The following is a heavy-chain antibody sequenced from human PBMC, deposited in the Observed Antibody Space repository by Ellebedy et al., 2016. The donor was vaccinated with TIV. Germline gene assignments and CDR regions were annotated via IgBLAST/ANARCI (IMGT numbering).Heavy chain of an antibody. D-gene: IGHD3-16*01. J-gene: IGHJ2*01. Sequence: SETLSLTCSVSGGSISSTSYYWGWIRQPPGKGLEWIGTIYSTGSTYYNPSLQSRVTISVDTSKNQFSLTLRSVTAADTAVYYCARNRVIFTFEKSYFDLWGRGTLVTVSS. CDR2: IYSTGST. V-gene: IGHV4-39*01. CDR3: ARNRVIFTFEKSYFDL. CDR1: GGSISSTSYY.